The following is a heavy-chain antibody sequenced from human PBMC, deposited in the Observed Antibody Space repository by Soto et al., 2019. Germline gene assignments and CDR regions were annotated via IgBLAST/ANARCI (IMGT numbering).Heavy chain of an antibody. V-gene: IGHV4-59*11. CDR3: ARADPDASVGY. CDR2: ISYSGST. D-gene: IGHD3-16*01. CDR1: GGSMSSHY. J-gene: IGHJ4*02. Sequence: SETLSLTCTVSGGSMSSHYWTWLRQPPGKGLEWIGYISYSGSTYYNPSLKSRVTISADTSRNQSSLKLSSVIAADTAVYYCARADPDASVGYWGQGTLVTVSS.